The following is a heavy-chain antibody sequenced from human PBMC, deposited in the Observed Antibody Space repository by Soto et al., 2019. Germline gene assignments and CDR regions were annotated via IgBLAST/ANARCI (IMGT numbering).Heavy chain of an antibody. CDR3: AMLNSGSYSYHGMDV. Sequence: GGSLRLSSAASGFTFSGYAMNWVRQAPGKGLEWVSAISGSGGNTFYADSVKGRFTISRDNSKNTLFLQMHSLRAEDTAIYYCAMLNSGSYSYHGMDVWGQGTTVTVSS. J-gene: IGHJ6*02. D-gene: IGHD1-26*01. CDR1: GFTFSGYA. CDR2: ISGSGGNT. V-gene: IGHV3-23*01.